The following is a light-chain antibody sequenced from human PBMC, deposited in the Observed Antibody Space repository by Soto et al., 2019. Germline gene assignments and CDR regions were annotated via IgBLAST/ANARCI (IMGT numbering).Light chain of an antibody. CDR1: QGINNW. CDR2: ATS. V-gene: IGKV1-12*01. Sequence: DIQMTQSPSSVSASVGDRVTITCRASQGINNWLAWYQQKPGKAPKIVIYATSTLQSGVPSRFNGSVSGTDFTLSISSLQPEDFATYYCQQTYRTPLTFGGGTKVEIK. CDR3: QQTYRTPLT. J-gene: IGKJ4*01.